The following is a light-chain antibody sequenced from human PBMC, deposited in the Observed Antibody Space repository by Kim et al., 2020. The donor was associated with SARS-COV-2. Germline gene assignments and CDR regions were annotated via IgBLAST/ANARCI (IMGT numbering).Light chain of an antibody. J-gene: IGLJ1*01. V-gene: IGLV1-44*01. CDR2: NTL. CDR1: SSNIGEIP. CDR3: ASWDDSLNGYV. Sequence: VIIACSGSSSNIGEIPVDWYRHFPGTAPKLVISNTLQRPPGVPDRFSGSKSGTSASLAISRPQSEDEADYYCASWDDSLNGYVFGSGTKVTVL.